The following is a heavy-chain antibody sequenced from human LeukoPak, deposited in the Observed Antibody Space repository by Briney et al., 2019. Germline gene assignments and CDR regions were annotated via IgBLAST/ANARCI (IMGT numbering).Heavy chain of an antibody. V-gene: IGHV3-23*01. CDR1: GFTFSNYA. Sequence: GGSLRLSCAASGFTFSNYAMSWVRQAPGKGLEWVSDISGSAGSTYYADSVKGRFAISRDKSKNTLYVQMNSLRAEDTAVYYCAKDVVTAHPWYFDYWGQGTLVTVSS. CDR3: AKDVVTAHPWYFDY. CDR2: ISGSAGST. D-gene: IGHD2-21*02. J-gene: IGHJ4*02.